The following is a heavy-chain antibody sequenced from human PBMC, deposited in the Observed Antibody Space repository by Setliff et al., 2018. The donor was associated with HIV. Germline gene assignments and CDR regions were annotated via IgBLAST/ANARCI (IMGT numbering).Heavy chain of an antibody. Sequence: SETLSLTCAVSGDSISSGSYYWSWIRQPAGEGLEWIGHIFTSGSTYYNPPLKSRVTISADTSKNHFSLKLSSVTAADTAVYYCARLRYYDILAGYAFDYWGQGTLVTVSS. J-gene: IGHJ4*02. D-gene: IGHD3-9*01. CDR1: GDSISSGSYY. CDR2: IFTSGST. V-gene: IGHV4-61*09. CDR3: ARLRYYDILAGYAFDY.